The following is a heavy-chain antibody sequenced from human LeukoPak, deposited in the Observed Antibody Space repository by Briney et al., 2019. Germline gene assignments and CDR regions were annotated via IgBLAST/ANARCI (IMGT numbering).Heavy chain of an antibody. CDR2: ISGGTT. CDR3: AKDLDIVATITGN. Sequence: GGSLRLSCAASGFTISTYGMSWVRQAPGKGLEWVSSISGGTTYYADSVKGRFTISRDNSKNTLYLQMNSLRAEDTAVYYCAKDLDIVATITGNWGQGTLVTVSS. J-gene: IGHJ4*02. D-gene: IGHD5-12*01. V-gene: IGHV3-23*01. CDR1: GFTISTYG.